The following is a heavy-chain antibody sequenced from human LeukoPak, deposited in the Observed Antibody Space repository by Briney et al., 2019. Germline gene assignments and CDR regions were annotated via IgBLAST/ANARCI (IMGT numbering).Heavy chain of an antibody. D-gene: IGHD3-22*01. CDR2: ISYDGSNK. CDR1: GFTFSSYS. Sequence: GGSLRLSCAASGFTFSSYSMNWVRQAPGKGLEWVAVISYDGSNKYYADSVKGRFTISRDNSKNTLYLQMNSLRAEDTAVYYCARDHRAEAMIVVAPVYWGQGTLVTVSS. V-gene: IGHV3-30*03. J-gene: IGHJ4*02. CDR3: ARDHRAEAMIVVAPVY.